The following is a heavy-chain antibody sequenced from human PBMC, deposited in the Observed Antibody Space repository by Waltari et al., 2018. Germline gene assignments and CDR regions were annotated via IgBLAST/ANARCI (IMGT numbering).Heavy chain of an antibody. J-gene: IGHJ4*02. CDR2: IKQDGREK. D-gene: IGHD6-19*01. CDR1: GFTFSSYW. Sequence: EVQLVESGGGLVQPGGSLRLSCAASGFTFSSYWMSWVRQAPGKGLEGVANIKQDGREKYYVDSVKGRFTISRDNAKNSLYLQMNSLRAEDTTVYYCARDWHVAGTRDYFDYWGQGTLVTVSS. CDR3: ARDWHVAGTRDYFDY. V-gene: IGHV3-7*01.